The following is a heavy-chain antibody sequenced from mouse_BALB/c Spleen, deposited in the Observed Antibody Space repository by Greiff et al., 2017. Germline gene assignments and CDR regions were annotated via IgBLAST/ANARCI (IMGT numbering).Heavy chain of an antibody. Sequence: EVMLVESGGGLVQPKGSLKLSCAASGFTFNTYAMNWVRQAPGKGLEWVARIRSKSNNYATYYADSVKDRFTISRDDSQSMLYLQMNNLKTEDTAMYYCVRQGITTRVAFYWYFDVWGAGTTVTVSS. V-gene: IGHV10-1*02. J-gene: IGHJ1*01. D-gene: IGHD1-1*01. CDR2: IRSKSNNYAT. CDR3: VRQGITTRVAFYWYFDV. CDR1: GFTFNTYA.